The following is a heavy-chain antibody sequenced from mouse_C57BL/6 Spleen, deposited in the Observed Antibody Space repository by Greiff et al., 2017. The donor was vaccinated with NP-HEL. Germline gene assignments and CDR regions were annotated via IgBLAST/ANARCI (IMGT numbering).Heavy chain of an antibody. CDR1: GYTFTSYW. CDR3: ARGDSSGPFDY. J-gene: IGHJ2*01. D-gene: IGHD3-2*02. CDR2: IDPSDSYT. Sequence: VQLQQPGAELVRPGTSVKLSCKASGYTFTSYWMHWVKQRPGQGLEWIGVIDPSDSYTNYNQKFKGKATLTVDTSSSTAYMQLSSLTSEDSAVYYCARGDSSGPFDYWGQGTTLTVSS. V-gene: IGHV1-59*01.